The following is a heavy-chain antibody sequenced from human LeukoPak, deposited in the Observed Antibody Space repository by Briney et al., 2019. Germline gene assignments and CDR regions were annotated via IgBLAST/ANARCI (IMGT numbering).Heavy chain of an antibody. CDR3: ARVRPGDPFDY. V-gene: IGHV4-39*01. CDR1: GGSISSSSYY. CDR2: IYYSGST. D-gene: IGHD4-17*01. Sequence: SETLSLTCTVSGGSISSSSYYWGWIRQPPGKGLEWIGSIYYSGSTYYNPSLKSRVTISVDTSKNQFSLKLSSVTAADTAVYYCARVRPGDPFDYWGQGTLVTVSS. J-gene: IGHJ4*02.